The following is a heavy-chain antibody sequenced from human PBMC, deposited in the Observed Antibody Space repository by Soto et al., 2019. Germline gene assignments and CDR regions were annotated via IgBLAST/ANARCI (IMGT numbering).Heavy chain of an antibody. D-gene: IGHD6-19*01. J-gene: IGHJ2*01. V-gene: IGHV3-21*01. CDR3: ARVPDGSGSAWYFDL. CDR2: ISGDSNYI. Sequence: EVQLLESGGGLLKPGGSLRLSCAASGFTFSSCSMNWVRQAPGKGLEWVSSISGDSNYIYDADSVKGRFSISRDNAKNSLYLHINSLRAEDTSVYYCARVPDGSGSAWYFDLWGRGTLVTVSS. CDR1: GFTFSSCS.